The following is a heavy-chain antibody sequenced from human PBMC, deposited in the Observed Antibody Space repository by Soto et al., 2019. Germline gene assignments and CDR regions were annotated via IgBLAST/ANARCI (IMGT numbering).Heavy chain of an antibody. D-gene: IGHD2-21*02. J-gene: IGHJ6*02. CDR2: LHYSGSV. V-gene: IGHV4-30-4*01. Sequence: QVQLQESDPGLVRPSQTLSLTCTVSGGSISVEHYHWTWIRQPPGKGLEWIGYLHYSGSVYYNPSLQRRLSMAVATSKNLFSRKLASVTAADTAVYFCVREDDGGDRDYYGLDVWGQGTTVTVSS. CDR1: GGSISVEHYH. CDR3: VREDDGGDRDYYGLDV.